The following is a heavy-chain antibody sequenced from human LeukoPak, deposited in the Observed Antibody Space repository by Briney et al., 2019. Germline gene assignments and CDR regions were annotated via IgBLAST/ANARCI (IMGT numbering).Heavy chain of an antibody. CDR3: ARIDPTPTRPYYYGSGSYYGGYFDY. V-gene: IGHV5-51*01. CDR1: GYSFTSYW. Sequence: GESLKISCKGSGYSFTSYWIGWVRQMPGKGLEWMGIIYPGDSDTRYSPPFQGQVTISADKSISTAYLQWSSLKASDTAMYYCARIDPTPTRPYYYGSGSYYGGYFDYWGQGTLVTVSS. CDR2: IYPGDSDT. J-gene: IGHJ4*02. D-gene: IGHD3-10*01.